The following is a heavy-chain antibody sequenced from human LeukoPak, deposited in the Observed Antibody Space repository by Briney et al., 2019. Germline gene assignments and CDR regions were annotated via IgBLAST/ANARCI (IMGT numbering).Heavy chain of an antibody. CDR3: ARGYYYDSSGPDAFDI. CDR1: GYTFTGYY. Sequence: ASVKVSCKASGYTFTGYYMHWVRQAPGQGLEWMGWINPNSGGTNYAQKFQGRVTMTRDTSISTAYMELSRLRSDGTAVYYCARGYYYDSSGPDAFDIWGQGTMVTVSS. J-gene: IGHJ3*02. D-gene: IGHD3-22*01. V-gene: IGHV1-2*02. CDR2: INPNSGGT.